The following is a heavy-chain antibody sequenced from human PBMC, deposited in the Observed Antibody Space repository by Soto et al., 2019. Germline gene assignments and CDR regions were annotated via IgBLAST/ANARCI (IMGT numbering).Heavy chain of an antibody. J-gene: IGHJ4*02. V-gene: IGHV1-46*01. CDR2: INPSGGST. D-gene: IGHD3-22*01. CDR1: GYTFTSYY. Sequence: ASVKVSCKASGYTFTSYYMHWVRQAPGQGLEWMGMINPSGGSTSSAQKFQGRVTMTRDTSTSTVYMELSSLRSEDTAVYYCARDVSMIVVVPTRTFDYWGQGTLVTVSS. CDR3: ARDVSMIVVVPTRTFDY.